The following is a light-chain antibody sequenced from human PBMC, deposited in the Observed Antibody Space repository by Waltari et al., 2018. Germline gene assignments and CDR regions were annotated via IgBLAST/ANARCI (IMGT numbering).Light chain of an antibody. V-gene: IGKV1-39*01. CDR2: SAS. Sequence: DIQMTQSPSSLSASVGDRVTSHCRASQSVGNYLNWYQQKPGKAPKVLIYSASSLQSGVPSRFSGRGSDTDFTLIISSLQPEDVATYYCQQGYRTPLTFGGGTRVE. J-gene: IGKJ4*01. CDR1: QSVGNY. CDR3: QQGYRTPLT.